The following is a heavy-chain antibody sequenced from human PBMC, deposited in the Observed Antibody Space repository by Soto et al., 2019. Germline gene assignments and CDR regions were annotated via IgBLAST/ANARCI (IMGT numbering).Heavy chain of an antibody. Sequence: QVQLVQSGAEVKTPGSSLKVSCKVSGSRFSNYVISWVRQAPGHGLEWLGRIIPIFNSTKYAQSFQGRDTITADKSTSTASLELSSLRSDDTAVYYCAREGRGKKAGYNGLVSLGYWGQGTLVTVSS. CDR1: GSRFSNYV. CDR2: IIPIFNST. V-gene: IGHV1-69*06. CDR3: AREGRGKKAGYNGLVSLGY. D-gene: IGHD2-2*02. J-gene: IGHJ4*02.